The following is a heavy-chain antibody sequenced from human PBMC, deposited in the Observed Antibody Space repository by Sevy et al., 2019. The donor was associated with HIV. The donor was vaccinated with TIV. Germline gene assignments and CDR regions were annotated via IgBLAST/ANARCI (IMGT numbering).Heavy chain of an antibody. D-gene: IGHD2-15*01. Sequence: ASVKVSCKASGFTFTTSAVQWVRQARGQRLEWIGWIVVGSGDTNYAQKFRERVTITRDMSTNTAYMDLSSLRSEDTAVYYCATETRGYCSGGSCSVDNGMDVWGQGTTVTVSS. V-gene: IGHV1-58*01. CDR3: ATETRGYCSGGSCSVDNGMDV. CDR1: GFTFTTSA. J-gene: IGHJ6*02. CDR2: IVVGSGDT.